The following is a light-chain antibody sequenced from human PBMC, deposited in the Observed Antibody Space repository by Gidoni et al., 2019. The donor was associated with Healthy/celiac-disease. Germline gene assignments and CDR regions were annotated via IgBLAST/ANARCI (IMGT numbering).Light chain of an antibody. CDR1: QSVSSSY. CDR3: QQYCSSRT. CDR2: GAS. V-gene: IGKV3-20*01. J-gene: IGKJ1*01. Sequence: EIVLTQSPGTLSLSPGERATLSCRASQSVSSSYLAWYQQKPGQAPRLLIYGASSGSGTDFTLTISRLEPEDFAVYYCQQYCSSRTFGQGTKVEIK.